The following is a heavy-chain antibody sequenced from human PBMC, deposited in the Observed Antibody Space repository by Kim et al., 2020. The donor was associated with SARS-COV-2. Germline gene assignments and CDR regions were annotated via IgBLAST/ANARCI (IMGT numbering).Heavy chain of an antibody. CDR2: IYWDDDK. J-gene: IGHJ4*02. Sequence: SGPTLVNPTQTLTLTCTFSGFSLSTSGVGVGWIRQPPGKALEWLALIYWDDDKRYSPSLKSRLTITKDTSKNQVVLTMTNMDPVDTATYYCAHRHYGLDPEGGAGYLYFDYWGQGTLVTVSS. CDR1: GFSLSTSGVG. CDR3: AHRHYGLDPEGGAGYLYFDY. V-gene: IGHV2-5*02. D-gene: IGHD3-10*01.